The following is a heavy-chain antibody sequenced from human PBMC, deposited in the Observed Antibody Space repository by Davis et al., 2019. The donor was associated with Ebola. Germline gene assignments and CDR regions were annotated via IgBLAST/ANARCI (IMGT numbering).Heavy chain of an antibody. CDR2: INTNSGTP. CDR1: GYTFTSYA. Sequence: ASVKVSCKASGYTFTSYAMHWVRQAPGQGLEWMGWINTNSGTPAYGQGFTGRFVFSLDTSVSTAYLQISSLKAEDTAVYYCTRGGALDPWGQGTLVTVSS. V-gene: IGHV7-4-1*02. D-gene: IGHD1-26*01. CDR3: TRGGALDP. J-gene: IGHJ5*02.